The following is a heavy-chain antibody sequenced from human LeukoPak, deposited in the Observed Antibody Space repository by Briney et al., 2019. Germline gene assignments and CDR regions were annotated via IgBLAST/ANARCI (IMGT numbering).Heavy chain of an antibody. D-gene: IGHD3-3*01. J-gene: IGHJ4*02. Sequence: SETLSLTCTVSGGSISSYYWSWIRQPPGKGLEWIGYIYYSGSTNYNPSLKSRVTISVDTSKNQFSLKLSSVTAADTAVYYCARTYYDFWSGHRYYFDYWGQGTVVTVYS. CDR3: ARTYYDFWSGHRYYFDY. CDR2: IYYSGST. V-gene: IGHV4-59*01. CDR1: GGSISSYY.